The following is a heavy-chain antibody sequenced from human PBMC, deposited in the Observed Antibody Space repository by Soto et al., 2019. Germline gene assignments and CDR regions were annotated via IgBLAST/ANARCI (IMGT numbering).Heavy chain of an antibody. J-gene: IGHJ6*02. Sequence: ASVKVSCKASGGTFSSYAISWVRQAPGQGLEWMGGIIPIFGTANYAQKFQGRVTITADESTSTAYMELSSLRSEDTAVYYCARGYGSYYYYYGMDVWGQGTTVTVSS. D-gene: IGHD1-26*01. CDR1: GGTFSSYA. CDR3: ARGYGSYYYYYGMDV. V-gene: IGHV1-69*13. CDR2: IIPIFGTA.